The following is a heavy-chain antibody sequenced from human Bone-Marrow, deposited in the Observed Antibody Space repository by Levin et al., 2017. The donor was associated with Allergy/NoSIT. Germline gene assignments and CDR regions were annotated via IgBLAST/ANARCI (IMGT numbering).Heavy chain of an antibody. J-gene: IGHJ4*02. V-gene: IGHV3-48*03. D-gene: IGHD3-3*01. CDR3: ATLSIFVPNTVASDK. CDR2: ITGSGDST. CDR1: GFNFKNYE. Sequence: PGGSLRLSCMASGFNFKNYEMNWVRQVPGKGLEWLSHITGSGDSTSYADFVQGRFTISRDNAENSLYLHMHSLRAEDSGLYYCATLSIFVPNTVASDKWGQGTLVTVSS.